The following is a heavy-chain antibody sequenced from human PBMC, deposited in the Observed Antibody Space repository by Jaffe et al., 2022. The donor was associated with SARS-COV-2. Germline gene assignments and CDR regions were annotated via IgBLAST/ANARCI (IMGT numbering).Heavy chain of an antibody. V-gene: IGHV2-70*01. Sequence: QVTLRESGPALVKPTQTLTLTCTFSGFSLTTNAMCVSWIRQPPGKALEWLALIDWDDDKYYSTSLKTRLTISKDTSKNQVVLTMTNMEPVDTGTYYCARITYYYDSSSYPLLGWFDPWGQGTLVTVSS. CDR1: GFSLTTNAMC. CDR3: ARITYYYDSSSYPLLGWFDP. J-gene: IGHJ5*02. CDR2: IDWDDDK. D-gene: IGHD3-22*01.